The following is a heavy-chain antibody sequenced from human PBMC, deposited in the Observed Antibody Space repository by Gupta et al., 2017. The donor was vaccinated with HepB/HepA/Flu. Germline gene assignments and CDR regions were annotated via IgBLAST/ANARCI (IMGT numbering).Heavy chain of an antibody. CDR3: ARVGGNSQFDY. CDR2: IFYSGST. D-gene: IGHD4-23*01. V-gene: IGHV4-31*03. CDR1: GGSISSGHYY. Sequence: QVQLQESGPGLVKPSQTLSLICTVSGGSISSGHYYWSWIRQHPGKGLEWIGYIFYSGSTYYNPSLKSRVSISVDTSKNQFSLKLNSVTAADTAVYYCARVGGNSQFDYWGQGTLVTVSS. J-gene: IGHJ4*02.